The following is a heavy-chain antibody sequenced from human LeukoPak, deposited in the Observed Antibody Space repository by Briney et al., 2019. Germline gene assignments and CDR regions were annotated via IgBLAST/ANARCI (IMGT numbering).Heavy chain of an antibody. CDR1: GYTFTSYD. V-gene: IGHV1-8*01. Sequence: GASVKVSCKASGYTFTSYDINWVRQATGQGLEWMGWMNPNSGNTGYAQKFQGRVTMTRNTSISTAYMELSSLRSEDTAVYYCARTYYDFWSGYSYYYYGMDVWAKGPRSPSP. CDR2: MNPNSGNT. J-gene: IGHJ6*02. D-gene: IGHD3-3*01. CDR3: ARTYYDFWSGYSYYYYGMDV.